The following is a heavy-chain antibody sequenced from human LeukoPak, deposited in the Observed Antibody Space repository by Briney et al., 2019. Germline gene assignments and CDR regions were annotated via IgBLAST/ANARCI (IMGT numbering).Heavy chain of an antibody. V-gene: IGHV3-7*01. CDR3: TSHTGTGDAFRPFHI. Sequence: GGSLRLSCAASGFSFNSYWMSWVRQAPGTGLEWVANIRQDGSERYYADSLKGRFTISRDNAKNSLYLQMNSLRAEDTAVYYCTSHTGTGDAFRPFHIWGQGTMVTVSS. CDR1: GFSFNSYW. CDR2: IRQDGSER. D-gene: IGHD2-21*02. J-gene: IGHJ3*02.